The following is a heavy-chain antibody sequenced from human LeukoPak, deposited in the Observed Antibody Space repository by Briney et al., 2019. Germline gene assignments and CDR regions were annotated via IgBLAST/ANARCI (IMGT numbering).Heavy chain of an antibody. Sequence: ASVKVSCKVSGYTLTELSMHWVRQAPGKGLEWMGGFDPEDGETIYAQKFQGRGTMTEDTSTDTAYMELSSLRSEDTAVYYCATRTGTTSGYYYGMDVWGQGTTVTVSS. J-gene: IGHJ6*02. V-gene: IGHV1-24*01. D-gene: IGHD1-14*01. CDR3: ATRTGTTSGYYYGMDV. CDR1: GYTLTELS. CDR2: FDPEDGET.